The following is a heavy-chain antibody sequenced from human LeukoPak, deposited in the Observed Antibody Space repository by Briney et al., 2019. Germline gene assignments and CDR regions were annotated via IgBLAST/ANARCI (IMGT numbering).Heavy chain of an antibody. D-gene: IGHD3-22*01. CDR2: IYYSGST. CDR3: AAGGSSGYYFY. Sequence: SETLSLTCTVSGGSISSSSYYWGWIRQPPGKGLEWIGSIYYSGSTYYNPSLKSRVTISVDTSKNQFSLKLSSVTAADTAVYYCAAGGSSGYYFYWGQGTLVTVSS. J-gene: IGHJ4*02. V-gene: IGHV4-39*01. CDR1: GGSISSSSYY.